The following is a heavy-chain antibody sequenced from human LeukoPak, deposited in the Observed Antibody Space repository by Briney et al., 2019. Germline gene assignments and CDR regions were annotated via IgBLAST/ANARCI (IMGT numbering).Heavy chain of an antibody. D-gene: IGHD4-17*01. CDR2: IWYAGSNK. CDR3: AGSSVTTYPYYYCCGMDV. CDR1: GFTFSSYG. V-gene: IGHV3-33*01. Sequence: PGRTLRLSCAASGFTFSSYGMRWVRQAPGKGLEWVAVIWYAGSNKYYADSVKGRFPISRDNSKSTLYLQMNSLRAEDTAVYYCAGSSVTTYPYYYCCGMDVWGQGTTVTVSS. J-gene: IGHJ6*02.